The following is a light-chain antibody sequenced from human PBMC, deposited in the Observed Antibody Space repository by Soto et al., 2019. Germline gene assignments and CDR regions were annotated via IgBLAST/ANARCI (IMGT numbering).Light chain of an antibody. J-gene: IGKJ5*01. CDR2: DAS. V-gene: IGKV1D-12*01. Sequence: DIQMTQSPSSVSASVGDRVTITCRASQCISSWLAWYQQKPGKAPKLLIYDASSLQSGVPSRLSGRGSGKDFNLNISSLQPEDVATYYCQQTNSFPITFGQGTRLEIK. CDR1: QCISSW. CDR3: QQTNSFPIT.